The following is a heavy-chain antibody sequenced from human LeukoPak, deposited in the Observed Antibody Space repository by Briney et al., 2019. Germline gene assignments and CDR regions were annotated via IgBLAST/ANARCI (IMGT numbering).Heavy chain of an antibody. CDR3: AIGSPRGDFYY. V-gene: IGHV1-2*06. Sequence: ASVKVSCKASGYTFTGYYMHWVRQAPGQGLEWMGRINPNSGGTNYAKTFQGRFTMTRDTSISTAYMELSRLRSDVTAVYYCAIGSPRGDFYYWGQGTLVTVSS. J-gene: IGHJ4*02. CDR2: INPNSGGT. CDR1: GYTFTGYY.